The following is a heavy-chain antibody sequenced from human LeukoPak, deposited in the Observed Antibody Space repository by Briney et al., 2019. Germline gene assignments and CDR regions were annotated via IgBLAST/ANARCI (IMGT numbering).Heavy chain of an antibody. CDR2: THHSRAP. J-gene: IGHJ4*02. V-gene: IGHV4-34*01. D-gene: IGHD3-10*01. CDR1: GESMIGHY. Sequence: SETLSLTCAVFGESMIGHYWTWVRQPPGKRLEWVGKTHHSRAPNSHPSIKNRLTMSIDMSKNQFSLKLKSVTAAGTAVYYCARATASGSGRAYDHWAQGNLVPVSS. CDR3: ARATASGSGRAYDH.